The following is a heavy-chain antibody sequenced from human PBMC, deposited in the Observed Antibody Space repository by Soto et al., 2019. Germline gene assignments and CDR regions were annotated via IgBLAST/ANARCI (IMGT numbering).Heavy chain of an antibody. V-gene: IGHV1-8*01. CDR2: MNAKSCHT. J-gene: IGHJ4*02. D-gene: IGHD6-13*01. CDR3: ARWGTTPEAGPNFDY. CDR1: GYTFTSYD. Sequence: QVQLVQSGAEVKKPGASVKVSCKTSGYTFTSYDINCVRQATGQGLEWMGWMNAKSCHTGYAQKFQGRVSMTRSTSISTAYMELSSLTSEDSAVYYCARWGTTPEAGPNFDYWGQGTLVTVSS.